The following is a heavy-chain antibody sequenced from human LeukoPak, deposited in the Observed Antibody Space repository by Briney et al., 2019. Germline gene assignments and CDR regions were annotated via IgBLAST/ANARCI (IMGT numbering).Heavy chain of an antibody. CDR1: GFTFSDYS. J-gene: IGHJ4*02. CDR2: IKQDGSEK. V-gene: IGHV3-7*01. Sequence: GGSLRLSCAASGFTFSDYSMNWVRQAPGKGLEWVANIKQDGSEKYYVDSVKGRFTISRDNAKNSLYLQMNSLRAEDTAVYYCASGGRCSSTSCPSGGYYFDYWGQGTLVTVSS. D-gene: IGHD2-2*01. CDR3: ASGGRCSSTSCPSGGYYFDY.